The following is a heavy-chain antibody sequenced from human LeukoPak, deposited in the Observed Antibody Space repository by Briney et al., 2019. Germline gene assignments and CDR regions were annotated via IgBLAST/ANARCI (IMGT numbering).Heavy chain of an antibody. Sequence: ASVKVSCKASGYTFTSYDINWVRQATGQGLEWMGWMNPNSGNTGYAQKFQGRVTMTRNTSISTAYMELSSLRSEDTGVYYCARSGGIVDENYMDVWGKGTTVTVSS. CDR3: ARSGGIVDENYMDV. CDR1: GYTFTSYD. V-gene: IGHV1-8*01. J-gene: IGHJ6*03. CDR2: MNPNSGNT. D-gene: IGHD3-22*01.